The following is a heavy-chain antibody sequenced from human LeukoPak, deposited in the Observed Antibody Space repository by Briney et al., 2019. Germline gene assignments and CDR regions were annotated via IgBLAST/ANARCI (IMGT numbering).Heavy chain of an antibody. CDR3: ARNYFDY. CDR1: GLTFSNYW. CDR2: IKEDGSEK. V-gene: IGHV3-7*01. J-gene: IGHJ4*02. Sequence: AGGSLRLSCAASGLTFSNYWMTWVRQAPGKGLEWVANIKEDGSEKYYLDSVKGRFTISRDNAKNLLYLQMNSLRAEDTAVYYCARNYFDYWGQGTLVTVSS.